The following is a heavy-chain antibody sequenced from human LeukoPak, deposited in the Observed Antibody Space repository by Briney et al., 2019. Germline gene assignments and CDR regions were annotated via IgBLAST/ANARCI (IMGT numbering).Heavy chain of an antibody. D-gene: IGHD3-3*01. CDR3: ARAGSMFGVVVFDY. V-gene: IGHV4-59*01. J-gene: IGHJ4*02. CDR1: GGSISSYY. CDR2: IYYSAST. Sequence: SQTLSLTCTVSGGSISSYYWSWIRQPPGKGLEWVGYIYYSASTDYNPSLKSRVTISVDTSKNQFSLKLSSVTAADTAVYYCARAGSMFGVVVFDYWGQGTLVTVSS.